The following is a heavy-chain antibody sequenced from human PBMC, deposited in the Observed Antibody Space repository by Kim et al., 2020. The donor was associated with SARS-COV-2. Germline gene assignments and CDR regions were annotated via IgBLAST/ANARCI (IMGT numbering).Heavy chain of an antibody. CDR2: IYHSGST. V-gene: IGHV4-4*02. Sequence: SETLSLTCAVSGGSISSSNWWSWVRQPPGKGLEWIGEIYHSGSTNYNPSLKSRVTISVDKSKNQFSLKLSSVTAADTAVYYCARPRGSYYNGNAFDIWGQGTMVTVSS. CDR1: GGSISSSNW. J-gene: IGHJ3*02. D-gene: IGHD3-10*01. CDR3: ARPRGSYYNGNAFDI.